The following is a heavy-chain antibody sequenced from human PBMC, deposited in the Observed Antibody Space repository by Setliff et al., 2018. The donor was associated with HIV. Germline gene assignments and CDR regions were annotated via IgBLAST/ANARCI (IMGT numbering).Heavy chain of an antibody. D-gene: IGHD3-10*01. V-gene: IGHV1-69-2*01. CDR1: GYTFTDYY. CDR3: ATLDYYGSATYNLALHY. CDR2: VDPRNGDT. J-gene: IGHJ4*02. Sequence: ASVTVSCKASGYTFTDYYMHWVQQAPAKGLEWMGRVDPRNGDTIYAEKLLGRVTITADTSTDTAYMELGSLRSEDTAIYYCATLDYYGSATYNLALHYWGQGTLVTVSS.